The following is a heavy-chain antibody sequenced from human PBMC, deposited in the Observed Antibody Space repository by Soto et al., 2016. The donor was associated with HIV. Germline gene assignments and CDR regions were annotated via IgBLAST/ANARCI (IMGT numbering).Heavy chain of an antibody. Sequence: EVQLLESGGGLVQPGGSLRLSCAASGFTFSSYAMSWVRQAPGKGLEWVSAISGSGGSTYYADSVKGRFTISRDNSKNTLYLQMNSLRAEDTAVYYCAKDLRGTTIAYYYYGMDVWGQGTTVTVSS. CDR3: AKDLRGTTIAYYYYGMDV. CDR1: GFTFSSYA. V-gene: IGHV3-23*01. CDR2: ISGSGGST. J-gene: IGHJ6*02. D-gene: IGHD1-1*01.